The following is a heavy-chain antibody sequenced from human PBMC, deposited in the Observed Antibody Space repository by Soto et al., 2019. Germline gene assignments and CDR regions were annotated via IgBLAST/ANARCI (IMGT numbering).Heavy chain of an antibody. J-gene: IGHJ5*02. CDR2: IYWDADR. CDR3: AYSGASPDVVWFVP. CDR1: GFSLTTSGVG. V-gene: IGHV2-5*02. D-gene: IGHD2-21*01. Sequence: SGPTLVNPTQTLRLTCTFSGFSLTTSGVGVAWTRQPPGKALEWLALIYWDADRRYSPSLKSRLTITRDTSKNQVVLTMSNMDPVDTGTYYCAYSGASPDVVWFVPWGQGTLVTVSS.